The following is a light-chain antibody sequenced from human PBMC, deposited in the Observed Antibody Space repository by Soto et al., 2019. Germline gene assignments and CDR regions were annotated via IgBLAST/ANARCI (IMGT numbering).Light chain of an antibody. CDR2: GAS. CDR3: QQYNNWPPIT. Sequence: EIVITQSPATLSVSPGERATLSCSASQSVSSNLAWYQQKPGQAPRLLIYGASTSATGIPARFSGSGSGTEFTLTISSLHSEDFAVYYCQQYNNWPPITFGQGTRLEIK. V-gene: IGKV3-15*01. CDR1: QSVSSN. J-gene: IGKJ5*01.